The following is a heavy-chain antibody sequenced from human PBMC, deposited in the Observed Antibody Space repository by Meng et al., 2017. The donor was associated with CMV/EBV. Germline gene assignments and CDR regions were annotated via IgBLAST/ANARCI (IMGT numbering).Heavy chain of an antibody. Sequence: SCTVSGGSISSYYWSWIRQPPGKGLEWIGYIYYSGSTNYNPSLKSRVTISVDTSKNQFSLKLSSVTAADTAVYYCARDLRVDSSSYYYFDYWGQGTLVTVSS. J-gene: IGHJ4*02. V-gene: IGHV4-59*01. CDR1: GGSISSYY. D-gene: IGHD6-13*01. CDR2: IYYSGST. CDR3: ARDLRVDSSSYYYFDY.